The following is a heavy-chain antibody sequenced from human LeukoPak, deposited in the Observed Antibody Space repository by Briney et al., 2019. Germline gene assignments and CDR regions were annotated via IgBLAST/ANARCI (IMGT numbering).Heavy chain of an antibody. Sequence: GGSLRLSCAASGFTFSSYAMSWVRQAPGKGLEWVSGISGSGGSTYYADSTKGRFTISRDNFKNTLSLQMNSLRAGDTAVYYCATSEYCTGGSCFYFDCWGQGTLATVSS. V-gene: IGHV3-23*01. CDR2: ISGSGGST. CDR3: ATSEYCTGGSCFYFDC. CDR1: GFTFSSYA. J-gene: IGHJ4*02. D-gene: IGHD2-15*01.